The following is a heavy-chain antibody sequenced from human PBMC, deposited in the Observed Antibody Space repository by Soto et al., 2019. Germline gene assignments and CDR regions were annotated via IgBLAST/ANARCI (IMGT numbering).Heavy chain of an antibody. CDR3: ARVRGGPTTVTRVGYYYYYMDV. J-gene: IGHJ6*03. Sequence: GGSLRLSCAASGFTFSSYSMNWVRQAPGKGLEWVSSISSSSSYIYYADSVKGRFTISRDNAKNSLYLQMNSLRAEDTAVYYCARVRGGPTTVTRVGYYYYYMDVWGKGTTVTVSS. V-gene: IGHV3-21*01. D-gene: IGHD4-4*01. CDR1: GFTFSSYS. CDR2: ISSSSSYI.